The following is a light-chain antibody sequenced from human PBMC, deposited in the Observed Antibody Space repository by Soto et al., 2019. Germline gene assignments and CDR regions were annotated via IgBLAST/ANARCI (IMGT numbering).Light chain of an antibody. V-gene: IGKV3-15*01. Sequence: EIVMTQSPATLSVSPGERATLSCRASQSISTALAWYQQKPGQPPSLLIYSASTRATGVPARFTGSGSGSEFTLTISGLQSEDFAVYYCQQGHNWPLTVGQGTRLE. CDR2: SAS. CDR1: QSISTA. J-gene: IGKJ2*01. CDR3: QQGHNWPLT.